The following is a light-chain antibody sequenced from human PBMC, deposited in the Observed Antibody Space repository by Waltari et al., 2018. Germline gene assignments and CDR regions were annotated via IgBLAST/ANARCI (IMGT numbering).Light chain of an antibody. V-gene: IGKV3-15*01. Sequence: EIVMTQSPVTLSVSLGERATLSCRASQSVSSDLAWYQQKPGQAPRLLSYYASTRAAGLAARFSASGSGTEFTLTISSLQSEDFAVYYCQQYKYWPALTFGGGTKVEIK. CDR2: YAS. CDR3: QQYKYWPALT. J-gene: IGKJ4*01. CDR1: QSVSSD.